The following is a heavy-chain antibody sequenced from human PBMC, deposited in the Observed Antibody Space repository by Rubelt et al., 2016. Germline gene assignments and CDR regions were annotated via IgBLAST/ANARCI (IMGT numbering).Heavy chain of an antibody. CDR3: ARAPRSTAAADY. D-gene: IGHD6-13*01. CDR1: GYTFTNNY. J-gene: IGHJ4*02. CDR2: INPSGGST. Sequence: QVQLLQSGPEVQKPGASVKVSCKASGYTFTNNYMHWVRQAPGHGLEWMGMINPSGGSTTYAQKFQGRVTMTRDTSTTTVYMELSSLRSEETAVYYCARAPRSTAAADYWGQGTLVTVSS. V-gene: IGHV1-46*01.